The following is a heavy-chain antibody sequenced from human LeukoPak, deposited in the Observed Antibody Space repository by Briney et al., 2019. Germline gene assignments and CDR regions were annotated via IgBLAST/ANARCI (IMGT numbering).Heavy chain of an antibody. V-gene: IGHV6-1*01. Sequence: PSQTLSLTCAISGDSVSRKTGSWNWIRQSPSRGLEWLGRTYYRSKWYNDYTVSMRSRVTINPDTSKNQFSLQLTSVTPEDTAVYYCASQENLQAHPFDIWGQGTVVTVSS. J-gene: IGHJ3*02. CDR3: ASQENLQAHPFDI. CDR1: GDSVSRKTGS. CDR2: TYYRSKWYN.